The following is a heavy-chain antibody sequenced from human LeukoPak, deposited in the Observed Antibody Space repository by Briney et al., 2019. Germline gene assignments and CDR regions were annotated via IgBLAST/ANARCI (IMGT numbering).Heavy chain of an antibody. CDR3: ARGVGAVHWYFDL. J-gene: IGHJ2*01. CDR2: IYYSGST. D-gene: IGHD1-26*01. CDR1: GGSISSYY. Sequence: PSETLSLTCTVSGGSISSYYWSWIRQPPGKGLEWIGYIYYSGSTNYNPSLKSRVAISVDTSKNQFSLKLTSVTAADTAVYYCARGVGAVHWYFDLWGRGTLVTVSS. V-gene: IGHV4-59*01.